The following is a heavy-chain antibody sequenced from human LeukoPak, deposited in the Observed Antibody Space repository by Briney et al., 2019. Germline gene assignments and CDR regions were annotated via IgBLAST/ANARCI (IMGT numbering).Heavy chain of an antibody. CDR1: GGSISSGDYY. Sequence: PSETLSLTCTVSGGSISSGDYYWSWIRQPPGKGLEWIGYIYYSGSTYCNPSLKSRVTISVDTSKNQFSLKLSSVTAADTAVYYCARGVGVRGVNVYYYGMDVWGQGTTVTVSS. J-gene: IGHJ6*02. D-gene: IGHD3-10*01. V-gene: IGHV4-30-4*01. CDR3: ARGVGVRGVNVYYYGMDV. CDR2: IYYSGST.